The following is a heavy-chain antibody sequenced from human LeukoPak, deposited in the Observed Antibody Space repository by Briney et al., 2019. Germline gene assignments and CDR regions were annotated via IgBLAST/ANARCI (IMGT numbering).Heavy chain of an antibody. CDR3: ARDQDIVVVTAPFDY. CDR2: IWYDGSNK. Sequence: PGGSLRLSCAASGFTFSSYGMHWVRQAPGKGLEWVAVIWYDGSNKYYADSVKGRFTISRDNSKNTLYLQMNSLRAEDTAVYYCARDQDIVVVTAPFDYWGQGTLVTVPS. D-gene: IGHD2-21*02. CDR1: GFTFSSYG. V-gene: IGHV3-33*01. J-gene: IGHJ4*02.